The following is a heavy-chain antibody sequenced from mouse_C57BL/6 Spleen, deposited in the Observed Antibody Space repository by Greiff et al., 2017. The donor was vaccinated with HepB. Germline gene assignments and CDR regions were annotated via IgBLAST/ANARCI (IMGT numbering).Heavy chain of an antibody. V-gene: IGHV3-6*01. CDR3: ARDSYYYYFDY. J-gene: IGHJ2*01. CDR1: GYSITSGYY. D-gene: IGHD1-1*01. CDR2: ISYDGSN. Sequence: EVQLQESGPGLVKPSQSLSLTCSVTGYSITSGYYWNWIRQFPGNKLEWMGYISYDGSNNYNPSLKNRISITRDTSKNQFFLKLNSVTTADTATYYCARDSYYYYFDYWGQGTTLTVSS.